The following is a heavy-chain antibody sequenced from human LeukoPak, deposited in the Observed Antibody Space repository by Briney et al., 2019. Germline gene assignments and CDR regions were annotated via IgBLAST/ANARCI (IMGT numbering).Heavy chain of an antibody. J-gene: IGHJ4*02. CDR3: ANYFRLGYFDY. V-gene: IGHV1-69*05. CDR2: IIPIFGTA. D-gene: IGHD3-10*01. CDR1: GGTFSSYA. Sequence: ASVKVSCKASGGTFSSYAISWVRQAPGQGLEWMGGIIPIFGTANYAQKFQGRVTITTDESTSTAYMEPSSLRSEDTAVYYCANYFRLGYFDYWGQGTLVTVSS.